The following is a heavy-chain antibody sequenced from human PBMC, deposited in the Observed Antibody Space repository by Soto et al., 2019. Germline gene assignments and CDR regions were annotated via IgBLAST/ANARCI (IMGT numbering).Heavy chain of an antibody. CDR1: GGSISSYY. CDR3: ARVRVAAAGINWFDP. V-gene: IGHV4-59*01. D-gene: IGHD6-13*01. J-gene: IGHJ5*02. Sequence: PSETVSLTCTVSGGSISSYYWSWIRQPPGKGLEWIGYIYYSGSTNYNPSLKSRVTISVDTSKNQFSLKLSSVTAADTAVYYCARVRVAAAGINWFDPWGQGTLVTVSS. CDR2: IYYSGST.